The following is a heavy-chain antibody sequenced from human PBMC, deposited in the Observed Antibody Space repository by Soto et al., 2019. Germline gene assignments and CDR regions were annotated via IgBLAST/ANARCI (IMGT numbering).Heavy chain of an antibody. V-gene: IGHV1-46*01. CDR3: ARADYYGSSCFYYRY. D-gene: IGHD3-22*01. CDR1: GYIFTNHY. J-gene: IGHJ4*02. CDR2: INPSGGST. Sequence: QVQLVQSGAEVKKPGASVKVSCKASGYIFTNHYIHWVRQAPGQGLEWMGIINPSGGSTNYLQKFQGRGTMTRDTFTSTGDMGVSRLRSEDTAVYFCARADYYGSSCFYYRYWGQGTLVTVSS.